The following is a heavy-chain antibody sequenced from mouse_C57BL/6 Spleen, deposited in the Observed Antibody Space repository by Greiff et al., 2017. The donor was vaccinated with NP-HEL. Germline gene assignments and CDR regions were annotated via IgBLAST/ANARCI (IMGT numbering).Heavy chain of an antibody. V-gene: IGHV1-63*01. CDR3: AREEGCYGHFDY. CDR2: IYPGGGYT. D-gene: IGHD1-1*01. Sequence: QVQLQQSGAELVRPGTSVKMSCKASGYTFTNYWIGWVKQRPGHGLEWIGDIYPGGGYTNYNEKFKGKATLTADKSSSTAYMQISSLTSEDSAIYYCAREEGCYGHFDYWGQGTTLTVSS. CDR1: GYTFTNYW. J-gene: IGHJ2*01.